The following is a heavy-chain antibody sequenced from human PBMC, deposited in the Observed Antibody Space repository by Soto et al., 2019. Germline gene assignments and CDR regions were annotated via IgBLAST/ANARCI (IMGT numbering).Heavy chain of an antibody. D-gene: IGHD5-12*01. CDR2: IYSGGST. J-gene: IGHJ4*02. CDR1: GFTVSSNY. CDR3: ARAGYSGYDFDY. V-gene: IGHV3-53*01. Sequence: GALRLSCAASGFTVSSNYMSWVRQAPGKGLEWVSVIYSGGSTYYADSVKGRFTISRDNSKNTLYLQMNSLRAEDTAVYYCARAGYSGYDFDYWGQGTLVTVSS.